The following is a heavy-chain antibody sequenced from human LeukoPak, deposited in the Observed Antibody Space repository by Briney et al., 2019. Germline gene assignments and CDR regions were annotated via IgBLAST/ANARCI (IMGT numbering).Heavy chain of an antibody. V-gene: IGHV3-49*04. CDR1: GFAFYDFA. J-gene: IGHJ4*02. Sequence: PGGSLRLSCTTSGFAFYDFAMSWVRQPAGKGLGWVGFIRRRAYGGAAEYAASVKGRFIISRDDSKGIAYLQMNSLKTEDTAVYYCSRNGLVDFDYWGQGSRVIVSP. CDR3: SRNGLVDFDY. CDR2: IRRRAYGGAA.